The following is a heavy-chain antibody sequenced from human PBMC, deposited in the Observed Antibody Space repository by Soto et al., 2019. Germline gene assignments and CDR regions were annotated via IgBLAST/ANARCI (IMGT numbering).Heavy chain of an antibody. CDR3: ARGWKVLRYFDWLVNDY. J-gene: IGHJ4*02. Sequence: QVQLQQWGAGLLKPSETLSLTCAVYGGSFSGYYWSWIRQPPGKGLEWIGEINHSGSTNYNPSLKSRVTISVDTSKNQFSLKLSSVTAADTAVYYCARGWKVLRYFDWLVNDYWGQGTLVTVSS. CDR1: GGSFSGYY. V-gene: IGHV4-34*01. D-gene: IGHD3-9*01. CDR2: INHSGST.